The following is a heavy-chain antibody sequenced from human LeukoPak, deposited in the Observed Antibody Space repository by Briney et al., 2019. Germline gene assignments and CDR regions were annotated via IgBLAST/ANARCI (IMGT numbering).Heavy chain of an antibody. CDR2: ISPDGNNK. CDR3: ARGGLTSSWFEY. V-gene: IGHV3-30-3*01. D-gene: IGHD6-13*01. J-gene: IGHJ4*02. Sequence: GGSLRLSCAASGFTLTTYAMHWVRQAPGKGLEWVAAISPDGNNKYYADSVKGRFTISRDNSKNTVYVQMNSLRVEDTAVYYCARGGLTSSWFEYWGQGTLVTVAS. CDR1: GFTLTTYA.